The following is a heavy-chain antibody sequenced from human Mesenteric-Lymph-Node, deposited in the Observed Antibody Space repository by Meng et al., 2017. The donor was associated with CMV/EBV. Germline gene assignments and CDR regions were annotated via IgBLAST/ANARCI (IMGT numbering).Heavy chain of an antibody. Sequence: QLKQSGPEPWKSSHTLYVTCTNSGDSISSNKASWNWIRQSPSRGLEWLGRTYYRSESYNDYAVSVKSRISVNLDTSKNQLSLHLTFVTPEDTAVYYCAYFGDLPPLWWGQGTLVTVSS. J-gene: IGHJ4*02. CDR1: GDSISSNKAS. CDR3: AYFGDLPPLW. CDR2: TYYRSESYN. V-gene: IGHV6-1*01. D-gene: IGHD3-16*01.